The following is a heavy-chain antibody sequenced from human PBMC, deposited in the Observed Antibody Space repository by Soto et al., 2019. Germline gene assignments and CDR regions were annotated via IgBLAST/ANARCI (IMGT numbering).Heavy chain of an antibody. CDR3: AKEGQFYDILTGYRSYYGMDV. D-gene: IGHD3-9*01. V-gene: IGHV3-23*01. CDR1: GFTFSSYA. Sequence: GGSLRLSCAASGFTFSSYAMSWVRQAPGKGLEWVSGISGSGDSTYYADSVKGRFTISRDNSKNTLYLQMNSLRAEDTAVYYCAKEGQFYDILTGYRSYYGMDVWGQGTTVTVSS. J-gene: IGHJ6*02. CDR2: ISGSGDST.